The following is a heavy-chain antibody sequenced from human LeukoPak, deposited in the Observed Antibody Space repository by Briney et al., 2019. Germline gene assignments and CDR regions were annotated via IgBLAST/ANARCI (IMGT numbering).Heavy chain of an antibody. CDR2: IYPGDSDT. V-gene: IGHV5-51*01. CDR3: ARRRIVAAAD. J-gene: IGHJ4*02. CDR1: GYNFTNSW. D-gene: IGHD6-13*01. Sequence: GESLKISCKGSGYNFTNSWIGWVRQVPGKGLEWMAIIYPGDSDTRYSPSFQGQVTISADKSINTAYLQWSSLKASDTAMYFCARRRIVAAADWGQGTLVTVSS.